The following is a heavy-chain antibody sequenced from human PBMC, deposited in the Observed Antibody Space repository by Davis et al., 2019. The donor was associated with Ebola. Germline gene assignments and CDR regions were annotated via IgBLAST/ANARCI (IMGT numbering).Heavy chain of an antibody. J-gene: IGHJ4*02. CDR2: IYPDDSET. Sequence: ESPETLFRGPWYSFTTYWIAWLLQRHGKGLEWMGIIYPDDSETRYSPSFQGQVTISADKSINTAYLQWSSLKASDTAMYYCARRVNSYGYLVDYGGQGTLVTVSS. D-gene: IGHD5-18*01. CDR1: WYSFTTYW. CDR3: ARRVNSYGYLVDY. V-gene: IGHV5-51*01.